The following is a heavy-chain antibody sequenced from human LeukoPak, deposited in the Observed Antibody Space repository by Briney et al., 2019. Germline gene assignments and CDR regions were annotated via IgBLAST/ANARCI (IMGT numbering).Heavy chain of an antibody. CDR3: AKGGYSYGLRDDAFDI. CDR1: GFTFSSYG. CDR2: ISYDGSNK. J-gene: IGHJ3*02. Sequence: GGSLRLSCAASGFTFSSYGMHWVRQAPGKGLEWVAVISYDGSNKYYADSVKGRFTISRDNSKNTLYLQMNSLRAEDTAVYYCAKGGYSYGLRDDAFDIWGQGTMVTVSS. D-gene: IGHD5-18*01. V-gene: IGHV3-30*18.